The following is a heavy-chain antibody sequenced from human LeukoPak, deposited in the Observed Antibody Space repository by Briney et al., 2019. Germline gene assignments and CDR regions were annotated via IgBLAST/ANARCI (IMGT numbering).Heavy chain of an antibody. D-gene: IGHD1-1*01. J-gene: IGHJ4*02. CDR1: DGSISIYY. V-gene: IGHV4-38-2*02. Sequence: SETLSLTCTVSDGSISIYYWNWIRQPPGKGLEWIGSIYHSGSTYYNPSLKSRVTISVDTSKNQFSLKLSSVTAADTAVYYCARDGTTGGYHFDYWGQGTLVTVSS. CDR3: ARDGTTGGYHFDY. CDR2: IYHSGST.